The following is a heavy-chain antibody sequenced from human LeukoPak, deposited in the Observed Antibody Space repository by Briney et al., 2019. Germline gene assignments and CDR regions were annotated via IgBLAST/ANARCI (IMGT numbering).Heavy chain of an antibody. Sequence: PSETLSLTCTVSGYSITSAYYWGWIRQPPGKGLEWIGSFFLKGSTYYNPSLKSRVTISVDTSKNQFSLTLSSVTAADTAVYYCARLDYDFWSGTQRYNWSDPWGQGTLVTVSS. D-gene: IGHD3-3*01. J-gene: IGHJ5*02. CDR3: ARLDYDFWSGTQRYNWSDP. V-gene: IGHV4-38-2*02. CDR2: FFLKGST. CDR1: GYSITSAYY.